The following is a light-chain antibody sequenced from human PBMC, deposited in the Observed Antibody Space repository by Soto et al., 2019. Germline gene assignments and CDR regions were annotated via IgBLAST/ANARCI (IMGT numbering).Light chain of an antibody. CDR2: LGS. V-gene: IGKV2-28*01. J-gene: IGKJ4*01. Sequence: DIVMTQSPLSLPVTPGEPASISCRSSQSLLHSNGYNYLDWYLQKPGQSPQLLIYLGSNRASGVPDRFSGSGSVTAYTLKISRVEGEDVGVYYCMQALQTPLLTFGGGTKVEIK. CDR3: MQALQTPLLT. CDR1: QSLLHSNGYNY.